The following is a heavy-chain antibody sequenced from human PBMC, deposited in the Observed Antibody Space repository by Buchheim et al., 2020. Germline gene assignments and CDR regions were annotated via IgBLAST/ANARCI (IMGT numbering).Heavy chain of an antibody. D-gene: IGHD2-21*02. J-gene: IGHJ4*02. CDR1: GFTFSNIF. CDR2: IDDGTTII. V-gene: IGHV3-48*04. Sequence: EVQLLESGGGLVQPGGSLRLSCAASGFTFSNIFMGWVRQAPGKGLELFSYIDDGTTIIYYGDSVKGRFTISVDNAKNSVYLQMDSLRVEDTATYYCVRIGDSSIDYWGQGTL. CDR3: VRIGDSSIDY.